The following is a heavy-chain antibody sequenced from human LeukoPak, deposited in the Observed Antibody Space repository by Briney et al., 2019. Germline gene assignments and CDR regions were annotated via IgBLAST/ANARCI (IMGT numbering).Heavy chain of an antibody. CDR2: LWGDGANH. V-gene: IGHV3-33*08. CDR3: ARDGPYGDYGQGDY. Sequence: GGSLRLSCAASGFTFSIYGMHWVRQAPGKGLEWVAGLWGDGANHYYADSVKGRFTISRDTSKNTLSLKMHSLRAEDTAVYYCARDGPYGDYGQGDYWGQGTLVTVSS. J-gene: IGHJ4*02. D-gene: IGHD4-17*01. CDR1: GFTFSIYG.